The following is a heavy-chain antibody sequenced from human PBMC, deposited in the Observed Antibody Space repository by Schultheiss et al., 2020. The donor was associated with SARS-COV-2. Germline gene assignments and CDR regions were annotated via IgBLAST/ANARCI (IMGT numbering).Heavy chain of an antibody. J-gene: IGHJ6*02. CDR1: GFTFSSYG. CDR3: ARESPSDFWSGWGPDHYYYGMDV. Sequence: GGSLRLSCAASGFTFSSYGMHWVRQAPGKGLEWVAVIWYDGSNKYYADSVKGRFTISRDNSKNTLYLQMNSLRAEDTAVYYCARESPSDFWSGWGPDHYYYGMDVWGQGTTVTVSS. CDR2: IWYDGSNK. V-gene: IGHV3-33*01. D-gene: IGHD3-3*01.